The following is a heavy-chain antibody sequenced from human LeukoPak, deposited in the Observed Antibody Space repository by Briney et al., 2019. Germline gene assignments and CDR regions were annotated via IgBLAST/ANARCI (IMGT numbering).Heavy chain of an antibody. V-gene: IGHV3-64*01. CDR3: ARARGYGGLHDAFDI. J-gene: IGHJ3*02. CDR2: ISSNGGST. CDR1: GFTFSSYA. D-gene: IGHD4/OR15-4a*01. Sequence: PGGSLRLSCAASGFTFSSYAMHWVRQAPGKGLEYVSAISSNGGSTYYANSVKGRFTISRDNSKNTLYLQMGSLRAEDMAVYYCARARGYGGLHDAFDIWGQGTMVTVSS.